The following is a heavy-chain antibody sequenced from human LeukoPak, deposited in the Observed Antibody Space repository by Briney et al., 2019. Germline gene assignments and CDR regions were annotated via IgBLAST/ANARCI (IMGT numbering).Heavy chain of an antibody. CDR1: GFTFSSYA. D-gene: IGHD3-22*01. CDR2: ISYDGSNK. CDR3: AREVQDYYDSSGFDY. J-gene: IGHJ4*02. V-gene: IGHV3-30-3*01. Sequence: GGSLRLSCAASGFTFSSYAMHWVRQAPGKGLEWVAVISYDGSNKYYADSVKGRFTISRDNSKNTLYLQMNSLRAEDTAVYYCAREVQDYYDSSGFDYWGQGTLVTVSS.